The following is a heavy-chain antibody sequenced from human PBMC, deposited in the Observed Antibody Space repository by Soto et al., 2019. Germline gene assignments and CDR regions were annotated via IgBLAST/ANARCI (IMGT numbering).Heavy chain of an antibody. CDR2: ISSSSSYI. J-gene: IGHJ6*03. V-gene: IGHV3-21*01. CDR3: ARGSLGFDFWSGYPTDYYYYYMDV. D-gene: IGHD3-3*01. CDR1: GFTFSSYS. Sequence: GGSLRLSCAASGFTFSSYSMNWVRQAPGKGLEWVSSISSSSSYIYYADSVKGRFTISRDNAKNSLYLQMNSLRAEDTAVYYCARGSLGFDFWSGYPTDYYYYYMDVWGKGTTVTVSS.